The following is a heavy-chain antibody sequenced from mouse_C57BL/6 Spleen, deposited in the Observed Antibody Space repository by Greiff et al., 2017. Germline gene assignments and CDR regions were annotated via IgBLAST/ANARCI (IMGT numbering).Heavy chain of an antibody. CDR1: GYTFTSYW. Sequence: QVQLKQPGAELVRPGSSVKLSCKASGYTFTSYWMHWVKQRPIQGLEWIGNIDPSDSETHYNQKFKDKATLTVDKSSSTAYLQLSSLTSEDSAVYYCARSQLRLREDDFDYWGQGTTLTVSS. J-gene: IGHJ2*01. CDR2: IDPSDSET. D-gene: IGHD3-2*02. V-gene: IGHV1-52*01. CDR3: ARSQLRLREDDFDY.